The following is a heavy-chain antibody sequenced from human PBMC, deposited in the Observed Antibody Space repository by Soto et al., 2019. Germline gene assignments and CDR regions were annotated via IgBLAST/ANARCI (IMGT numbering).Heavy chain of an antibody. D-gene: IGHD1-26*01. V-gene: IGHV3-48*02. CDR3: ARGGWDLPPYYYYYGMDV. Sequence: PGGSLRLSCAASGFTFSSYSMNWVRQAPGKGLEWVSYISSSSSTIYYADSVKGRFTISRDNAKNSLYLQMNSLRDEDTAVYYCARGGWDLPPYYYYYGMDVWGQGTTVTVSS. J-gene: IGHJ6*02. CDR2: ISSSSSTI. CDR1: GFTFSSYS.